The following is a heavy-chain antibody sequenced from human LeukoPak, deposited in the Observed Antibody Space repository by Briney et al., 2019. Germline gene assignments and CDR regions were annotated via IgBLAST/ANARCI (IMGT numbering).Heavy chain of an antibody. Sequence: ASVKVSCKASGYTFTGYYMHWVRQAPGQGPEWMGWINPNSGGTNYAQKFQGRVTMTRDTSISTAYMELSRLRSDDTAVYYCARGPLILAYCGGDCYSGIDYWGQGTLVTVSS. CDR2: INPNSGGT. J-gene: IGHJ4*02. V-gene: IGHV1-2*02. D-gene: IGHD2-21*02. CDR3: ARGPLILAYCGGDCYSGIDY. CDR1: GYTFTGYY.